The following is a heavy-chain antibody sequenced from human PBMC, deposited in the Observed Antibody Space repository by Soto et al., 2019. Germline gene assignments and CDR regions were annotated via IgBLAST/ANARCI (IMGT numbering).Heavy chain of an antibody. V-gene: IGHV1-69*12. CDR3: ARETSAPGTFREDASDI. J-gene: IGHJ3*02. CDR2: IVPIFSTA. Sequence: QVQLVQSGAEVKKPGSSVKVACKVSGDTFSNYAINWVRQAPGQGLEWMGAIVPIFSTANYAQKFQGSVTITADEFTINAYMELSGLRPDDTATYDCARETSAPGTFREDASDIWGEGTLFTVSS. CDR1: GDTFSNYA. D-gene: IGHD6-13*01.